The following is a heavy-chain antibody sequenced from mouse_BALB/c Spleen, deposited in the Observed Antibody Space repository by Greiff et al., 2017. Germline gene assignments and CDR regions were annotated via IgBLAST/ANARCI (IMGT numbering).Heavy chain of an antibody. CDR3: ARDQGGYAWFAY. J-gene: IGHJ3*01. V-gene: IGHV5-9-4*01. CDR1: GFTFSSYA. D-gene: IGHD2-2*01. Sequence: EVKVVESGGGLVKPGGSLKLSCAVSGFTFSSYAMSWVRQSPEKRLEWVAEISSGGSYTYYPDTVTGRFTISRDNAKNTLYLEMSSLRSEDTAMYYCARDQGGYAWFAYWGQGTLVTVSA. CDR2: ISSGGSYT.